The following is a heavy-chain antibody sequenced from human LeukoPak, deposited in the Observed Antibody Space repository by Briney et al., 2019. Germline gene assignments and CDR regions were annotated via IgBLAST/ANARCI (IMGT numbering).Heavy chain of an antibody. Sequence: PGGSLRLSCAASGFTFGSYWMNWVRQAPGKGLVWVSRINSDGSNTKYADSVKGRFTISRDNAKNTLYLQMNSLRGEDTAVYYCARDRGSTEFDYWGQGTLVTVSS. J-gene: IGHJ4*02. CDR3: ARDRGSTEFDY. D-gene: IGHD1-26*01. CDR2: INSDGSNT. CDR1: GFTFGSYW. V-gene: IGHV3-74*01.